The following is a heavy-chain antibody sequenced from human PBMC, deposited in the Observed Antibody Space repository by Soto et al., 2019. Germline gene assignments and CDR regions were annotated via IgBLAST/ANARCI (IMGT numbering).Heavy chain of an antibody. Sequence: QVQLVQSGAEVKKPGSSVKVSCKASGGTFSSYAISWVRQAPGQGLEWMGGIIPIFGTANYAQKFQGRVTITADESTSTAYMELSSLRSEDTAVYYCARDFTSSSKYNWNLYHYGVDVWGQGTTVTVSS. J-gene: IGHJ6*02. D-gene: IGHD1-20*01. V-gene: IGHV1-69*01. CDR2: IIPIFGTA. CDR3: ARDFTSSSKYNWNLYHYGVDV. CDR1: GGTFSSYA.